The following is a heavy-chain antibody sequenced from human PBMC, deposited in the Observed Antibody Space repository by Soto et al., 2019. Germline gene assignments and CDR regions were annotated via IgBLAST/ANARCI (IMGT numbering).Heavy chain of an antibody. V-gene: IGHV5-51*01. J-gene: IGHJ3*02. CDR3: ARLKGYYYDSSGYFDGNAFDI. CDR1: GYSFTSYW. Sequence: LGESLKISCKGSGYSFTSYWIGWVRQMPGKGLEWMGIIYPGDSDTRYSPSFQGQVTISADKSISTAYLQWSSLKASDTAMYYCARLKGYYYDSSGYFDGNAFDIWGQGTMVTVSS. D-gene: IGHD3-22*01. CDR2: IYPGDSDT.